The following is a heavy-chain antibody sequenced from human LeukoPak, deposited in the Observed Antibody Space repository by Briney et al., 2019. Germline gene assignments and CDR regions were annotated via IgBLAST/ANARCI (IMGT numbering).Heavy chain of an antibody. CDR1: GGSITSYY. Sequence: PSETLSLTCAVSGGSITSYYWNWIRQPPGKGLEWIGYIHHTGENLYKPSLKSRVTISVDTSKNQFSLKLSSVTAADTAVYYCARDGGDYGVVYWGQGTLVTVSS. J-gene: IGHJ4*02. CDR2: IHHTGEN. CDR3: ARDGGDYGVVY. V-gene: IGHV4-59*01. D-gene: IGHD4-17*01.